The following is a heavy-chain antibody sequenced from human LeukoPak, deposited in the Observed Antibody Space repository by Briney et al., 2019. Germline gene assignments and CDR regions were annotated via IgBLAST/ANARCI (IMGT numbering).Heavy chain of an antibody. Sequence: GGSLQISCKGSGYSFTSYWISWVRQMPGKGLEWMGIIYPGDSDTRYSPSFQGQVTISADKSISTAYLQWSSLKASDTAMYYCARHVDLTGDLDYWGQGTLVTVSS. J-gene: IGHJ4*02. D-gene: IGHD2-21*01. CDR2: IYPGDSDT. CDR3: ARHVDLTGDLDY. CDR1: GYSFTSYW. V-gene: IGHV5-51*01.